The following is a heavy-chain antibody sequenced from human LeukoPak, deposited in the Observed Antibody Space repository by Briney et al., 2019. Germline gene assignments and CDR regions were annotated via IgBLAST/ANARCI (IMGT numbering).Heavy chain of an antibody. J-gene: IGHJ3*02. Sequence: PSETLSLTCTVSGGSISSGFYYWSWIRQPAGKGLEWIGRIYTSGSTNYNPPLKSRISISVDTSKNQFSLKLTSVTAADTAVYYCAREMVVPAALDAFDIWGQGTMVTVSS. V-gene: IGHV4-61*02. CDR2: IYTSGST. D-gene: IGHD2-2*01. CDR1: GGSISSGFYY. CDR3: AREMVVPAALDAFDI.